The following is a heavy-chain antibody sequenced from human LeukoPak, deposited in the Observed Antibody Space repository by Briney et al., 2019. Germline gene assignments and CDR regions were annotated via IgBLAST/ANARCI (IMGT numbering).Heavy chain of an antibody. CDR1: GYTFTGNY. V-gene: IGHV1-2*06. CDR2: INPNSGGT. D-gene: IGHD6-13*01. Sequence: GASVKVSRKASGYTFTGNYMHWVRQAPGQGLEWMGRINPNSGGTYYAQKFQGRVTMTRDTSISTAYMELSRLRSDDTAVYYCARSIKQQLVRYYFDYWGQGTLVTVSS. J-gene: IGHJ4*02. CDR3: ARSIKQQLVRYYFDY.